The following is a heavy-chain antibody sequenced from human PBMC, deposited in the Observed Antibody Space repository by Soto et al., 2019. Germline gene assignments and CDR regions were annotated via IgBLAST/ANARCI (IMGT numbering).Heavy chain of an antibody. V-gene: IGHV3-30-3*01. D-gene: IGHD3-3*01. CDR2: ISYDGSNK. CDR1: GFTFSSYA. Sequence: TGGSLRLSCAASGFTFSSYAMHWVRQAPGKGLEWVAVISYDGSNKYYADSVKGRFTISRDNSKNTLYLQMNSLRAEDTAVYYCARGWGGIFGVVNPKLSENYGMDVWGQGTTVTVSS. J-gene: IGHJ6*02. CDR3: ARGWGGIFGVVNPKLSENYGMDV.